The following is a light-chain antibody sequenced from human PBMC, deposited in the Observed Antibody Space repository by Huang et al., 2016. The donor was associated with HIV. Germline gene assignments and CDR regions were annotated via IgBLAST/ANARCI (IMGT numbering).Light chain of an antibody. V-gene: IGKV1-5*03. J-gene: IGKJ1*01. Sequence: DIQMTQSSATLSASVGDRVTITGRASQSVGTWFAWYQQKAGNAPNLLIYEASTLETGVPSRFSGVGSRTDFTLTINSLQPDDFATYYCQHYNSFPWTFGQGTKVEV. CDR3: QHYNSFPWT. CDR1: QSVGTW. CDR2: EAS.